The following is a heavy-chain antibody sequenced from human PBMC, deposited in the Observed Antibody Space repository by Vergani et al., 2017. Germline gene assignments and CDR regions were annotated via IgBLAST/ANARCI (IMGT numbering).Heavy chain of an antibody. CDR2: INHSGST. J-gene: IGHJ4*02. CDR1: GGSFSGYY. V-gene: IGHV4-34*01. D-gene: IGHD3-3*01. Sequence: QVQLQQWGAGLLKPSETLSLTCAVYGGSFSGYYWSWIRQPPGKGLEWIGEINHSGSTYYNPSLKSRVTISVDTSKNQFSLKLSSVTAADTAVYYCARGIGYDFWSGHRALDYWGQGTLVTVSS. CDR3: ARGIGYDFWSGHRALDY.